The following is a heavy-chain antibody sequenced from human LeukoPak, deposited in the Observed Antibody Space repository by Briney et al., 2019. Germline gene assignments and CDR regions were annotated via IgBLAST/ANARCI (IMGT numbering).Heavy chain of an antibody. D-gene: IGHD3-22*01. CDR2: ISSSGSTI. V-gene: IGHV3-11*04. CDR1: GFTFSDYY. CDR3: ARDHLYYYDSSGHFDY. Sequence: GGSLRLSCAASGFTFSDYYMSWIRQAPGQGLEWVSYISSSGSTIYYADSVKGRFTISRDNATNSLYLQMNSLRAEDTAVYYCARDHLYYYDSSGHFDYRGQGTLVTVSS. J-gene: IGHJ4*02.